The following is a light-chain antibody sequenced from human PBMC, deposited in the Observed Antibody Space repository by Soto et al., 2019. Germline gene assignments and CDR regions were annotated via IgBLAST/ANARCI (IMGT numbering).Light chain of an antibody. CDR1: QSISNN. Sequence: EIVMTQSPDTLSVSPGDSATLSCRARQSISNNLAWYQQKPGQAPRLLIYGASTRTTGIPARFSGSGSGTEFTLTISSLQSEDFAVYYCQQYNNWPYTFAQGTKLEI. CDR3: QQYNNWPYT. V-gene: IGKV3-15*01. J-gene: IGKJ2*01. CDR2: GAS.